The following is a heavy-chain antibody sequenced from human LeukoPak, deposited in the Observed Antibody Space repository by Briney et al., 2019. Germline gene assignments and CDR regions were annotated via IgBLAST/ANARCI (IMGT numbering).Heavy chain of an antibody. CDR3: ARDQLAYSGYDTLFAY. J-gene: IGHJ4*02. D-gene: IGHD5-12*01. Sequence: PGGSLRLSCAASGFTFSSYALHWVRQAPGKGLEWVVVISYDGNFKYYADSVKGRITVSRDNSKNTVSLQMNSLRPEDTAVYYCARDQLAYSGYDTLFAYWGQGTLVTVSS. V-gene: IGHV3-30*04. CDR1: GFTFSSYA. CDR2: ISYDGNFK.